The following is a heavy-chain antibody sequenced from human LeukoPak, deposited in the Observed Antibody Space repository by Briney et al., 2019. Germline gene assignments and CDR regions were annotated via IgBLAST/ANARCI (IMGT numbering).Heavy chain of an antibody. CDR3: ARGPIGIVVVPAAVYFDY. V-gene: IGHV4-34*01. D-gene: IGHD2-2*01. J-gene: IGHJ4*02. CDR1: GGSFSGYY. CDR2: INHSGST. Sequence: SETPSLTCAVYGGSFSGYYWSWIRQPPGKGLEWIGEINHSGSTNYNPSLKSRVTISVDTSKNQFSLKLSSVTAADTAVYYCARGPIGIVVVPAAVYFDYWGQGTLVTVSS.